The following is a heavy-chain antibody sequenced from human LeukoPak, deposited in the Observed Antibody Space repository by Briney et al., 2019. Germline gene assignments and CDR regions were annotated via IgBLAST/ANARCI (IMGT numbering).Heavy chain of an antibody. CDR3: ARDRVDSSGYYYYYGIDV. V-gene: IGHV4-4*07. J-gene: IGHJ6*02. CDR1: GGSISSYY. CDR2: LYTSGST. Sequence: SETLSLTCTVSGGSISSYYWSWIRQPAGKGLEWIGRLYTSGSTNYNPSLKSRLTMSADTSKNQFSLNLRSVTAADTAIYYCARDRVDSSGYYYYYGIDVWGQGTAVTVSS. D-gene: IGHD3-22*01.